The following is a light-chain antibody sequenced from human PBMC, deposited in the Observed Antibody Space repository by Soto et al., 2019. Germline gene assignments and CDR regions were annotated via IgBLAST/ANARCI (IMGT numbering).Light chain of an antibody. V-gene: IGKV1-5*01. CDR3: QQYNSYST. Sequence: DIQMTQSPSTLSASVGDRVTITCRASQSISTWLAWYQQKPGKAPKLLIYDASSLEGAVPSRFSGSGSGTEFTLTISSLQPEDFASYYCQQYNSYSTVGQGTKVDIK. CDR2: DAS. J-gene: IGKJ1*01. CDR1: QSISTW.